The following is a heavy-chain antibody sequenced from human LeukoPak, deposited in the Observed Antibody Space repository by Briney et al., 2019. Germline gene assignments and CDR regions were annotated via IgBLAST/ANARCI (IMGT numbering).Heavy chain of an antibody. Sequence: ASVKVSCKASGYPFSTYYIHWVRRAPGQGLEWMGIINPSGGTTTYAQKFQGRVTMTRDTSTSTAYMELSRLMSDDTAVYYCARYWAEPAATDDAFDIWGQGTMVVVSS. V-gene: IGHV1-46*01. J-gene: IGHJ3*02. D-gene: IGHD2-15*01. CDR3: ARYWAEPAATDDAFDI. CDR2: INPSGGTT. CDR1: GYPFSTYY.